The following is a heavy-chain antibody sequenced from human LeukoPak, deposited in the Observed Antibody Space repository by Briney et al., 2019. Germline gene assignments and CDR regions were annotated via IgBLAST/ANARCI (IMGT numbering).Heavy chain of an antibody. Sequence: SETLSLTCAVSGASIETYYWSWIRQPAGKGLEWIGRIYTSGSTNYNSSLKSRVTMSVDPSKNEFSLKLSSVTAADTAVYYCARDRVAAAGKGFDYWGQGTLVTVSS. J-gene: IGHJ4*02. CDR2: IYTSGST. CDR1: GASIETYY. V-gene: IGHV4-4*07. D-gene: IGHD6-13*01. CDR3: ARDRVAAAGKGFDY.